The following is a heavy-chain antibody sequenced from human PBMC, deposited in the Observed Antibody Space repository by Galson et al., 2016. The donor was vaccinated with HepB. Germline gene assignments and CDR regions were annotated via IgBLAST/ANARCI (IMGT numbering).Heavy chain of an antibody. CDR3: ARGRTTSCNSAFDI. D-gene: IGHD2-2*02. J-gene: IGHJ3*02. V-gene: IGHV3-74*01. Sequence: SLRLSCAASGFTFSSYWMHWVRQAPGKGLVWVSGINSDGTSTTYADSVKGRFTISRDNAKNTLYLQMNSLRAEDTAVYYCARGRTTSCNSAFDIWGQGTMVTVSS. CDR2: INSDGTST. CDR1: GFTFSSYW.